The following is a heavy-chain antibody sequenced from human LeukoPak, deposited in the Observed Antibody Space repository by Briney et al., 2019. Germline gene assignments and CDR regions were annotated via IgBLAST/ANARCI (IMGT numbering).Heavy chain of an antibody. D-gene: IGHD3-10*01. CDR3: ARELGFGLPAF. J-gene: IGHJ4*02. CDR2: TIQSFGAP. Sequence: SVKVSCKASGGTFSSYTFTWVRQAPGQGLEWMGRTIQSFGAPNYAQQFQGRVTITTDESTSTVYMALSSLTSQDTAVYYCARELGFGLPAFWGQGTLVTVSS. CDR1: GGTFSSYT. V-gene: IGHV1-69*05.